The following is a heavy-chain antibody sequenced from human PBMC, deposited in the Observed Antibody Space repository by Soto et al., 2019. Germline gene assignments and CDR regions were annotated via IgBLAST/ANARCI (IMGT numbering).Heavy chain of an antibody. J-gene: IGHJ4*02. V-gene: IGHV3-7*01. CDR3: ARVRTLGYSYGQSFDY. Sequence: PGGSLRLSCAASGFTFSSYWMSWVRQAPGKGLEWVANIKQDGSEKYYVDSVKGRFTISRDNAKNSLYLQMNSLRAEDTAVYYCARVRTLGYSYGQSFDYWGQGTLVTVSS. CDR2: IKQDGSEK. D-gene: IGHD5-18*01. CDR1: GFTFSSYW.